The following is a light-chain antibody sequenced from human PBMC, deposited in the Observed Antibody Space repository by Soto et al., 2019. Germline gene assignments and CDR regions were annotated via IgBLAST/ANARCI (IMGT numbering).Light chain of an antibody. CDR1: EDISSY. J-gene: IGKJ5*01. V-gene: IGKV1-9*01. Sequence: IQLTQSPSSLSASVGDRVTFTCRASEDISSYLAWYQQKPGTAPKLLIYAASALHSGVPSRFSGSGSGTDFTLTISSLQPEDFAIYFCQQYNNWPPITFGQGTRLEIK. CDR3: QQYNNWPPIT. CDR2: AAS.